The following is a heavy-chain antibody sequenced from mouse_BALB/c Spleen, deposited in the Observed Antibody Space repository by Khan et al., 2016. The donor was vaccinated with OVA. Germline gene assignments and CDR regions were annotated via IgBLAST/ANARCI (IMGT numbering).Heavy chain of an antibody. V-gene: IGHV9-1*02. Sequence: QVQLKQSGPEPKKPGETVKISCKASGYTFTNHGMNWVKQAPGKGLKWMGWINTYTGEPTYADDFKGRFAFSLETSASTAYLQINNLKNEDMATYFCARGYGYFDVWGAGTTVTVSS. CDR3: ARGYGYFDV. J-gene: IGHJ1*01. CDR1: GYTFTNHG. CDR2: INTYTGEP.